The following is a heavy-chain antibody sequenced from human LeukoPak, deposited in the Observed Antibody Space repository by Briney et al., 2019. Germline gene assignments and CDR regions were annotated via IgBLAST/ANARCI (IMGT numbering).Heavy chain of an antibody. D-gene: IGHD4-17*01. J-gene: IGHJ3*02. CDR3: AQTTVTKSDAFDI. CDR1: GYTFTDYY. CDR2: INPNSGGT. V-gene: IGHV1-2*02. Sequence: GASVKVSCKASGYTFTDYYIQWVRQAPGQGLEWMGWINPNSGGTNSAQKFQGRVTMTRDTSVSTAYMELSRLRSDDTAVYYCAQTTVTKSDAFDIWGQGTMVTVSS.